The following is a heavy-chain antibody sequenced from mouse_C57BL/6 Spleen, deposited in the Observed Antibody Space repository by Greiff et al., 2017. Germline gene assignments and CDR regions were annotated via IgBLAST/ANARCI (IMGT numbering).Heavy chain of an antibody. Sequence: QVQLQQPGAELVKPGASVTLSCKASGYTFTSYWMHWVKQRPGRGLEWIGRIDRNSGGTKYNEQLKSKATLTVDKPSSTACMQLSSLTSEDSAVYYCARYSYYFDYWGQGTTLTVSS. CDR1: GYTFTSYW. V-gene: IGHV1-72*01. CDR2: IDRNSGGT. CDR3: ARYSYYFDY. J-gene: IGHJ2*01.